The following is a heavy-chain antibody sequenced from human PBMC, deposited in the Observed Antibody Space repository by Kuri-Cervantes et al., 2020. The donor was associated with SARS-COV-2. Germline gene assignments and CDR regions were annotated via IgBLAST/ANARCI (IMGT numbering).Heavy chain of an antibody. CDR3: ARHDY. CDR1: GGSISSGGYY. Sequence: ESLKISCSVPGGSISSGGYYWGWIRQPPGKGLEFIGTIYYDGRTYYNTSLKSRVTISVDTSKNQFSLKLSSVTAADTAVYYCARHDYWGQGTLVTVSS. CDR2: IYYDGRT. J-gene: IGHJ4*02. V-gene: IGHV4-39*01.